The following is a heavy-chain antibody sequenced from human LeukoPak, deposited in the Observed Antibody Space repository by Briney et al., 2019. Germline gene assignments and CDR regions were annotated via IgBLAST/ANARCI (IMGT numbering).Heavy chain of an antibody. D-gene: IGHD4-17*01. Sequence: ASVKVSCKASGYTFTGYYMHWVRQAPGQGLEWMGRINPNSGSTNYAQKFQGRVTMTRDTSISTAYMELSRLRSDDTAVYYCARDRVPYGDYGLDGWGQGTLVTVSS. CDR1: GYTFTGYY. J-gene: IGHJ4*02. CDR3: ARDRVPYGDYGLDG. CDR2: INPNSGST. V-gene: IGHV1-2*06.